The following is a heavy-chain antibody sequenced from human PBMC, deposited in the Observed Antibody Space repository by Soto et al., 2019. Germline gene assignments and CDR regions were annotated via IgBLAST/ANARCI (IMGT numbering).Heavy chain of an antibody. J-gene: IGHJ4*02. Sequence: ASVKVSCKVSGYTLTELSMHWVRQAPGKGLEWMGGFDPEDGETIYAQKFQGRVTMTEDTSTDTAYMELSSLRSEDTAVYYCATGIAQVDCRCDSGSWCYFDYGCQGTLILVSS. CDR1: GYTLTELS. D-gene: IGHD2-15*01. CDR3: ATGIAQVDCRCDSGSWCYFDY. CDR2: FDPEDGET. V-gene: IGHV1-24*01.